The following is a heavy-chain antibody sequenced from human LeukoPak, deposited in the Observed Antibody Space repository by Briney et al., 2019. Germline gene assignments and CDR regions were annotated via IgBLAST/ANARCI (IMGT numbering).Heavy chain of an antibody. CDR2: INHSGST. D-gene: IGHD2-2*01. Sequence: GSLRLSCAASGFTFSSFAMTWIRQPPGKGLEWIGEINHSGSTNYNPSLKSRVTISVDTSKNQFSLKLSSVTAADTAVYYCARDGGIVVVPAAYGENWFDPWGQGTLVTVSS. CDR1: GFTFSSFA. V-gene: IGHV4-34*01. CDR3: ARDGGIVVVPAAYGENWFDP. J-gene: IGHJ5*02.